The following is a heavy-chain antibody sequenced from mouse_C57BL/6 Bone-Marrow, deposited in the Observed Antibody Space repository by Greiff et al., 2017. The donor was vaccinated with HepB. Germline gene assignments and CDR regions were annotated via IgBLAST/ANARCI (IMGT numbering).Heavy chain of an antibody. CDR1: GFNIKNTY. J-gene: IGHJ4*01. CDR3: LEPTSRGDYAMDY. Sequence: EVQLQQSVAELVRPGASVKVSCTASGFNIKNTYMHWVKQRPEQGLEWIGRIDPANGNTKYDPKFQGKATITADTSSNTAYLQLSSLTSEDTAIYYCLEPTSRGDYAMDYWGQGTSVTVSS. CDR2: IDPANGNT. D-gene: IGHD6-1*01. V-gene: IGHV14-3*01.